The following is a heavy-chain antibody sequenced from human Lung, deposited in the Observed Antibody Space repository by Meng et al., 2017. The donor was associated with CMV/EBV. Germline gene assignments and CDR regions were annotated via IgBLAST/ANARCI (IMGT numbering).Heavy chain of an antibody. D-gene: IGHD3-22*01. CDR3: ARHNTYYYDAFLGTFGI. CDR1: GFTVSSNY. V-gene: IGHV3-53*01. Sequence: SCAASGFTVSSNYMSWVRQAPGKGLEWVSVIYSGGSTYYADSVKGRFTISRDNSKNTLYLQMNSLRAEDTAVYYCARHNTYYYDAFLGTFGIWGQGXMVTVSS. CDR2: IYSGGST. J-gene: IGHJ3*02.